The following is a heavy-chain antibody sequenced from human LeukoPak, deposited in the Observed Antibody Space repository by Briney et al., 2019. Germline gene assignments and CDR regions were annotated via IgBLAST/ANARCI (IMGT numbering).Heavy chain of an antibody. D-gene: IGHD3-22*01. CDR1: GGSISSYY. V-gene: IGHV4-59*01. CDR3: ARVRDRSSYFYDLDY. CDR2: IHYSGST. J-gene: IGHJ4*02. Sequence: SETLSLTRTVSGGSISSYYWSWIRQPPGKGLEWIGCIHYSGSTNYNPSLKSRVTISVDTSKNQFSLKLSSVTAADTAVYYCARVRDRSSYFYDLDYWGQGTLVTVSS.